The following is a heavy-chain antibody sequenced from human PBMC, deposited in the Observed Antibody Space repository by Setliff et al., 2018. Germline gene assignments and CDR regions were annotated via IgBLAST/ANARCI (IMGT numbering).Heavy chain of an antibody. CDR2: IYHNGNT. J-gene: IGHJ1*01. Sequence: SETLSLTCTVSGGSISPYFWSWIRQPPGKGLEWIGYIYHNGNTNFNPSLKSRVTISVDMSKNQFSMKLTSVTAADTAVYYCARVDFTMIQGVLGLWGQGTLVTVSS. CDR3: ARVDFTMIQGVLGL. CDR1: GGSISPYF. V-gene: IGHV4-59*12. D-gene: IGHD3-10*01.